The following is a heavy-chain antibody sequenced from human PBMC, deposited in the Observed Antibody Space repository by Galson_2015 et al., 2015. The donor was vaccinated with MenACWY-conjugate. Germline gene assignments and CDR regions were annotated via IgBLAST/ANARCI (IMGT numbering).Heavy chain of an antibody. D-gene: IGHD7-27*01. V-gene: IGHV3-23*01. CDR3: VKDLWGLTS. Sequence: SLRLSCAASGFSFFRYAMTWVRQAPGKGLEWVCAISASGETKYYGGSIKGRFSISRDDSKNMLYLQMNSLRAEDTAVYYCVKDLWGLTSWGQGTLVTVPS. CDR1: GFSFFRYA. J-gene: IGHJ4*02. CDR2: ISASGETK.